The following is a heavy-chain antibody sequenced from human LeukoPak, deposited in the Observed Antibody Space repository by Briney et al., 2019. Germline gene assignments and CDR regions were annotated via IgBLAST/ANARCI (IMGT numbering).Heavy chain of an antibody. CDR3: ARDSFYSSSSGDWFDP. Sequence: ASVKVSCKASGYTFTGYYMHWVRQAPGQGLEWMGWINPNSGGTNYAQKFQGRVTMTRDTSISTAYMELSRLRSDDTAVYYCARDSFYSSSSGDWFDPWGQGTLVTVSS. V-gene: IGHV1-2*02. CDR1: GYTFTGYY. CDR2: INPNSGGT. D-gene: IGHD6-6*01. J-gene: IGHJ5*02.